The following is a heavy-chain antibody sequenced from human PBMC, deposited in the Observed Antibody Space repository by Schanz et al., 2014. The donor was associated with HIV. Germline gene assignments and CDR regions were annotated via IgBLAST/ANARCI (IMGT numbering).Heavy chain of an antibody. CDR2: ITPIFDTA. Sequence: QVQLVQSGAEVKKPGSSVKVSCKASGGTFNSYAISWVRQAPGQGLEWMGGITPIFDTANYAQKFQGRVTITADESTNTAYMELSSLRSDDTAVYYCASRRSSWGFYYGLDVWGQGSTVTVSS. CDR3: ASRRSSWGFYYGLDV. V-gene: IGHV1-69*01. CDR1: GGTFNSYA. D-gene: IGHD3-3*01. J-gene: IGHJ6*02.